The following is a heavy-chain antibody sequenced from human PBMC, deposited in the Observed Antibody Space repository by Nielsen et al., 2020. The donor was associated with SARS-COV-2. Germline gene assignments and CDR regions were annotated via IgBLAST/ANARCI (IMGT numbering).Heavy chain of an antibody. CDR1: RFTLSSYS. Sequence: GRSLTPSCAASRFTLSSYSMNWVRQAPGKGLEWVSSISTISSTIYYADSVTGRFTISRDNAKHPLYLQMNSLRDEDTAVYYCARDDSYYYGSKTEYYYGMDVWGQGTTVTVSS. V-gene: IGHV3-48*02. CDR3: ARDDSYYYGSKTEYYYGMDV. CDR2: ISTISSTI. D-gene: IGHD3-10*01. J-gene: IGHJ6*02.